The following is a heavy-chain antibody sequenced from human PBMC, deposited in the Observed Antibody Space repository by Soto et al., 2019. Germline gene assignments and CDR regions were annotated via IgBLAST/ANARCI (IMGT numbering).Heavy chain of an antibody. V-gene: IGHV1-69*12. CDR2: IIPIFATA. CDR3: ARDSVVATHAFDI. Sequence: QVQLVQSGAEVKKPGSSVKVSCKASGGTFSSYAISWVRQAPGQGLEWMGGIIPIFATANYAQKFQGRVTITADGSTNTAYRELSTLRSEDTAVYYWARDSVVATHAFDIWGQGTMVTVSS. D-gene: IGHD1-26*01. J-gene: IGHJ3*02. CDR1: GGTFSSYA.